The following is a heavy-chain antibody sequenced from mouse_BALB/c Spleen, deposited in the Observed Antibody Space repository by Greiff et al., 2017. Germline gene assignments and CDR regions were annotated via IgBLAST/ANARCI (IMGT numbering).Heavy chain of an antibody. CDR2: ISSGGSYT. CDR1: GFTFSSYG. J-gene: IGHJ4*01. D-gene: IGHD2-14*01. V-gene: IGHV5-6*01. Sequence: EVQRVESGGDLVKPGGSLKLSCAASGFTFSSYGMSWVRQTPDKRLEWVATISSGGSYTYYPDSVKGRFTISRDNAKNTLYLQMSSLKSEDTAMYYCARRRYDYYAMDYWGQGTSVTVSS. CDR3: ARRRYDYYAMDY.